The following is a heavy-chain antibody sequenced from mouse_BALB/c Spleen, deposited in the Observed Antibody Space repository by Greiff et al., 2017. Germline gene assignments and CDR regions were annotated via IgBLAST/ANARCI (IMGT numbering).Heavy chain of an antibody. J-gene: IGHJ2*01. CDR1: GYSFTGYF. CDR2: INPYNGDT. V-gene: IGHV1-20*02. D-gene: IGHD1-1*01. CDR3: ARSHYGSSYCFDY. Sequence: VQLQQSGPELVKPGASVKISCKASGYSFTGYFMNWVMQSHGKSLEWIGRINPYNGDTFYNQKFKGKATLTVDKSSSTAHMELRSLASEDSAVYYCARSHYGSSYCFDYWGQGTTLTVSS.